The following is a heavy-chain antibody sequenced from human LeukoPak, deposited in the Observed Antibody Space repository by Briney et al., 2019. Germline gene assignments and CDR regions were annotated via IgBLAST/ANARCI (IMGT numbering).Heavy chain of an antibody. CDR1: GFTFSSYS. CDR2: ISSSSSYI. J-gene: IGHJ4*02. D-gene: IGHD6-13*01. CDR3: ARVIAAAGRYFDY. V-gene: IGHV3-21*01. Sequence: GGSLRLSCAASGFTFSSYSMNWVRQAPGKGLEWVSSISSSSSYIYYADSVKGRFTISRDNAKNSLYLQMNSPRAEDTAVYYCARVIAAAGRYFDYWGQGTLVTVSS.